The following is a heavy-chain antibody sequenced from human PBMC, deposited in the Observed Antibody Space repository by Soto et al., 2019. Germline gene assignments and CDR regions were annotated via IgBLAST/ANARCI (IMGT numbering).Heavy chain of an antibody. CDR3: AKDGYCPSTSCSTNWFDP. Sequence: GGSRRLACAASGFTLSSYAMSRVRRAPGKGLEWVSAISGSGGSTYYADSVKGRFTISRDNSKNTLYLQMSSLRAEDTAVYYFAKDGYCPSTSCSTNWFDPWGQGT. J-gene: IGHJ5*02. V-gene: IGHV3-23*01. CDR2: ISGSGGST. CDR1: GFTLSSYA. D-gene: IGHD2-2*03.